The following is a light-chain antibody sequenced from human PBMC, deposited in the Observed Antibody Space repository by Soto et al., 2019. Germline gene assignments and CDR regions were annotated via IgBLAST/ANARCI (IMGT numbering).Light chain of an antibody. Sequence: QSVLTQPASVSGSPGQSITISCTGTSRDVGYYNFVSWYQQHPGKAPKLMIYEVSNRPSGVSNRFSDSKSGNTASLTISGLQAEDEADYYCSSYTSSNTWVFGGGTKVTVL. CDR3: SSYTSSNTWV. V-gene: IGLV2-14*01. CDR1: SRDVGYYNF. J-gene: IGLJ3*02. CDR2: EVS.